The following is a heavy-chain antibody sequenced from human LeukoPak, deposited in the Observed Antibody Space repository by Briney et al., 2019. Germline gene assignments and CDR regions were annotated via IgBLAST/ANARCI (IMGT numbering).Heavy chain of an antibody. D-gene: IGHD3-22*01. CDR2: LYPGVST. CDR3: ARLKFYDSTGYSPSHYMDV. Sequence: SDTLSLMCTVSVGPIYSYYWSWIRQSAGKGLEWIGRLYPGVSTDYNPSFKSRVTMSLDTSKKQFALKLSAVTAADTAVYYCARLKFYDSTGYSPSHYMDVWGKGTTVTVSS. CDR1: VGPIYSYY. V-gene: IGHV4-4*07. J-gene: IGHJ6*03.